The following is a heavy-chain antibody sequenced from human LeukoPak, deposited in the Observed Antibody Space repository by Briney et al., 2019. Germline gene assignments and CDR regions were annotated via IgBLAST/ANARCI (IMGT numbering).Heavy chain of an antibody. Sequence: CAASGFTFSDYYMSWIRQAPGKGLEWVSYISSSGSTIYYADSVKGRFTISRDNAKNSLYLQMNRLRAEDTAGYYCXXXXGXXGAQRGEFWGQGTLVTVSS. CDR2: ISSSGSTI. CDR1: GFTFSDYY. J-gene: IGHJ4*02. V-gene: IGHV3-11*01. CDR3: XXXXGXXGAQRGEF. D-gene: IGHD2/OR15-2a*01.